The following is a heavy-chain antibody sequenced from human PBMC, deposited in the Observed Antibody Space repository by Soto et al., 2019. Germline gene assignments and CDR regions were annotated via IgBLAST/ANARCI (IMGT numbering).Heavy chain of an antibody. V-gene: IGHV3-21*01. Sequence: EVQLVESGGGLVKPGGSLRLSCAASGCTFSSYSMNWVRQAPGQGLDWVSPISSSRSYRYYADSVKGRFTISRDNAKNSLYLQMNSLRAEDTAVYYCARGYHYYDSSGYDKWDAFDIWGQGTMVTVSS. CDR3: ARGYHYYDSSGYDKWDAFDI. D-gene: IGHD3-22*01. CDR2: ISSSRSYR. J-gene: IGHJ3*02. CDR1: GCTFSSYS.